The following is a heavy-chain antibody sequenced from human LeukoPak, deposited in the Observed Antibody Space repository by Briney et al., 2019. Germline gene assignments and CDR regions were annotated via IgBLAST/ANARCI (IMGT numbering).Heavy chain of an antibody. CDR2: ISSNGDNA. CDR3: VRGTGY. J-gene: IGHJ4*02. CDR1: GFTFSTYV. V-gene: IGHV3-64D*06. Sequence: GGSLRLSCSVSGFTFSTYVMHWVRQAPGKGLEYVSAISSNGDNAYYADSVKGRFTISRDNSKSTLYLQMSSLRADDTAVYYCVRGTGYWGQGTLVTVSS.